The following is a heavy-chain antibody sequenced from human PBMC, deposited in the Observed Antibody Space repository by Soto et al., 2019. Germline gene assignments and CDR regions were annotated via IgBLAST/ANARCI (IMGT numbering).Heavy chain of an antibody. D-gene: IGHD1-1*01. CDR1: GFTFDDYA. CDR2: ISWNSGSI. Sequence: EVQLVESGGGLVQPGRSLRLSCAASGFTFDDYAMHWVRQAPGKGLEWVSGISWNSGSIGYVDSVKGRFTISRDNAKNSLYLQMNSLRAEDTALYYCAKGGDNWNDMRFFDYWCQGTLVTVSS. CDR3: AKGGDNWNDMRFFDY. V-gene: IGHV3-9*01. J-gene: IGHJ4*02.